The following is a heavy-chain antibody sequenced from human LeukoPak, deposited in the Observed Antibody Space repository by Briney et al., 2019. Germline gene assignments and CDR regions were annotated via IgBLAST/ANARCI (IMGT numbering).Heavy chain of an antibody. V-gene: IGHV3-74*01. CDR3: ARVLLHYGFPIDY. D-gene: IGHD3-10*01. Sequence: GSLRLSCAASGFTFSSYWMHWVRQAPGKGLVWVSRINSDGSSTSYADSVKGRFTISRDNSKNTLYLQMNSLRAEDTAVYYCARVLLHYGFPIDYWGQGTLVTVSS. CDR2: INSDGSST. J-gene: IGHJ4*02. CDR1: GFTFSSYW.